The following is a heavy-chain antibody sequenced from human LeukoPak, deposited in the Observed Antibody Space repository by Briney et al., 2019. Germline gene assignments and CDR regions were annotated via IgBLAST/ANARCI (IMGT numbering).Heavy chain of an antibody. CDR3: AREAAVAGFDY. CDR1: GYTFTSYY. D-gene: IGHD6-19*01. CDR2: ISYDGSNK. V-gene: IGHV3-30-3*01. Sequence: SCKASGYTFTSYYMHWVRQAPGKGLEWVAVISYDGSNKYYADSVKGRFTISRDNSKNTLYLQMNSLRAEDTAVYYCAREAAVAGFDYWGQGTLVTVSS. J-gene: IGHJ4*02.